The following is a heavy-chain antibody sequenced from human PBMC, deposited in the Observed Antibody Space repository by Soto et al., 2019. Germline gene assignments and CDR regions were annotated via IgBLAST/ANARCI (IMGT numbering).Heavy chain of an antibody. V-gene: IGHV4-4*02. CDR1: GGSISSDNW. Sequence: GTLYLTCSFSGGSISSDNWWSCVRQAPGMGLEWIGEIYHSGNTNYNPSLKRRVSMSVDKSKNQFSLKVTSVTAADTALYYCARLSASSKLRGVVINWGQGTLVTVSS. J-gene: IGHJ4*02. CDR2: IYHSGNT. D-gene: IGHD3-10*01. CDR3: ARLSASSKLRGVVIN.